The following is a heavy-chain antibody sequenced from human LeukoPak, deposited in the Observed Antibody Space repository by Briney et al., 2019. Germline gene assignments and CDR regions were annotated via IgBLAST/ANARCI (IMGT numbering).Heavy chain of an antibody. D-gene: IGHD2-21*02. V-gene: IGHV3-7*01. CDR3: VRGRATAVPHYYDYYMDI. CDR1: GFSFSTYW. Sequence: GGSLRLSCAASGFSFSTYWMTWVRQAPGKGLEWVANIKADGRETYYVDSVKGRFTISRDNANNIVKLHMSGLRADDAGIYYCVRGRATAVPHYYDYYMDIWGTGTTVTVSS. J-gene: IGHJ6*03. CDR2: IKADGRET.